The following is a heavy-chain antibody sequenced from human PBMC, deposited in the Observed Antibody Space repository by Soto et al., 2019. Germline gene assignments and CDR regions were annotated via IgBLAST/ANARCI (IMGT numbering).Heavy chain of an antibody. CDR1: IVSLSRIGVG. D-gene: IGHD3-9*01. CDR3: ARMGPYYDILAAYWSGYYFDS. Sequence: GPTLVNSTQTRTLTSSFCIVSLSRIGVGVGGIRQPPGKALECLARIDWDDAKYYNTSQKPRLPISKDTSKNQAVLTMTNMDPVDTATYSCARMGPYYDILAAYWSGYYFDSPGQGTQVTVSS. V-gene: IGHV2-70*11. J-gene: IGHJ4*02. CDR2: IDWDDAK.